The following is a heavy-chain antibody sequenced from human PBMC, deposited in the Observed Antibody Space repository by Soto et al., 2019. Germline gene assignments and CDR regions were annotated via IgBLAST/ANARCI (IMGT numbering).Heavy chain of an antibody. CDR3: TRHFNYGYIDY. CDR2: IFPGGTT. V-gene: IGHV3-66*04. CDR1: VFSVNSDY. Sequence: WGSLRLSCSASVFSVNSDYMSCGRQAPGKGLEWVSVIFPGGTTYYADSVKGRFTISKDSSTKTLFLQMNSLSAEDTAIYYCTRHFNYGYIDYWGQGTLVTVSS. D-gene: IGHD3-16*01. J-gene: IGHJ4*02.